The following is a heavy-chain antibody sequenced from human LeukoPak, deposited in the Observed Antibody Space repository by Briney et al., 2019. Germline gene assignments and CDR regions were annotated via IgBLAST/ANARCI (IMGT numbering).Heavy chain of an antibody. V-gene: IGHV3-15*01. D-gene: IGHD6-13*01. J-gene: IGHJ4*02. CDR1: GFTFSNAW. CDR2: IKSKTDAGTT. CDR3: TTERWDTSRPLSYFDY. Sequence: GGSLRLSCAASGFTFSNAWMSWVRQAPGKGLEWVGRIKSKTDAGTTDYAAPVKGRFTISRDDSKNTLYLEMNSLKIEDTAVYHCTTERWDTSRPLSYFDYWGQGALVTVSS.